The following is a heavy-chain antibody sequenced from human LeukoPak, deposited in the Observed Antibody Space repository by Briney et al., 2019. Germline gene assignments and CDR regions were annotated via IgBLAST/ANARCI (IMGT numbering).Heavy chain of an antibody. CDR1: GYTFTGYY. V-gene: IGHV1-2*02. J-gene: IGHJ4*02. Sequence: GASVKVSCKASGYTFTGYYMHWVRQAPGQGLEWMGWINPNSGGTNYAQKFQGRVTMTRDTSISTAYMELSRLRSDDTAVYYCAAQAGLYSSGWYVPPRPEPLSFDYWGQGTLVTVSS. D-gene: IGHD6-19*01. CDR2: INPNSGGT. CDR3: AAQAGLYSSGWYVPPRPEPLSFDY.